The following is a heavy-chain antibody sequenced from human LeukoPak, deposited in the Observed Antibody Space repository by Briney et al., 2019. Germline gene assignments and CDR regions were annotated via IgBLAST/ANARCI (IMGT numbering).Heavy chain of an antibody. J-gene: IGHJ3*02. V-gene: IGHV1-2*06. D-gene: IGHD2-8*01. CDR1: GYTFTGYY. CDR3: ARSQRMVYANHDAFDI. CDR2: INPNRGGT. Sequence: ASVKVSCKASGYTFTGYYMHWVRQAPGQGLEWMGRINPNRGGTNYAQKFQGRVTMTRDTSISTAYMELSRLRSDDTAVYYCARSQRMVYANHDAFDIWGQGTMVTVSS.